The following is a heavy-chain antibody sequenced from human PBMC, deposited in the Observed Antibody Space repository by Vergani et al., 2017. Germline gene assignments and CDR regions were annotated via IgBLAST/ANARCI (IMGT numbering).Heavy chain of an antibody. CDR3: VREGSYCGSTTCRNPSYVYYYHMDV. CDR1: GFTFSTYA. J-gene: IGHJ6*03. V-gene: IGHV3-33*01. Sequence: QVQLAESGEGRVQPGRSLRLSCTSSGFTFSTYAMHWVRQAPGKGLEWVAIIYYDGSKKYYADSVKGRFTISSDNSRNTLDLLMSSLRAEDTAIYYCVREGSYCGSTTCRNPSYVYYYHMDVWGEGTTVTVSS. CDR2: IYYDGSKK. D-gene: IGHD2-21*01.